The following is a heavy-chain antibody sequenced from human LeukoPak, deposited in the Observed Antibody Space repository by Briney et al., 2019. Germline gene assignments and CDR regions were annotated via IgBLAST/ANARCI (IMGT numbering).Heavy chain of an antibody. CDR3: ARLIDEGYCSGGSCYAGWFDP. J-gene: IGHJ5*02. D-gene: IGHD2-15*01. CDR2: IYYSGST. Sequence: SETLSLTCTVSGGSISSYYWSWIRQPPGKGLEWIGYIYYSGSTNYNPSLKSRVTISVDTSKNQFSLKLSSVTAADTAVYYCARLIDEGYCSGGSCYAGWFDPWGQGTLVTVSS. V-gene: IGHV4-59*08. CDR1: GGSISSYY.